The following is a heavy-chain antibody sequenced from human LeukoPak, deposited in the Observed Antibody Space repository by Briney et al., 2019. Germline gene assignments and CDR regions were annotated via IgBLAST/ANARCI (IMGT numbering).Heavy chain of an antibody. CDR1: GGSISSGSYY. CDR2: MYTSGST. J-gene: IGHJ3*02. D-gene: IGHD4-17*01. Sequence: SGTLSLTCAVSGGSISSGSYYWSWIRQPAGKGLEWIGRMYTSGSTNYNPSLKSRVTMSVDTSKNQFSLKLSSVTAADTAVYYCARGTTVTNAFDIWGQGTMVTVSS. V-gene: IGHV4-61*02. CDR3: ARGTTVTNAFDI.